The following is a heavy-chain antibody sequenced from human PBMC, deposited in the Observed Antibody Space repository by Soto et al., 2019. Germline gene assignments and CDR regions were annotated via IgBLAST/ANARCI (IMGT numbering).Heavy chain of an antibody. CDR3: ARERAAYYDILTSYYNPYY. D-gene: IGHD3-9*01. CDR2: IWYDGSNK. Sequence: QVQLVESGGGVVQPGRSLRLSCAASGFTFSSYGMHWVRQAPGKGLEWVAVIWYDGSNKYYADSVKGRFTISRDNSKNTLYLQMNSLRAEDTAVYYCARERAAYYDILTSYYNPYYWGQGTLVTVSS. J-gene: IGHJ4*02. V-gene: IGHV3-33*01. CDR1: GFTFSSYG.